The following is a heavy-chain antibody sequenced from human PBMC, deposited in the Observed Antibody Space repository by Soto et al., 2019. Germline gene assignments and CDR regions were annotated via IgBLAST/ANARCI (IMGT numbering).Heavy chain of an antibody. V-gene: IGHV1-69*13. Sequence: GASVKVSCKASGYTFTSYGISWVRQAPGQGLEWMGWIIPIFGTANYAQKFQGRVTITADESTSTAYMELSSLRSEDTAVYYCARYYYDSSGSQRAVDYWGQGTLVTVSS. CDR1: GYTFTSYG. CDR2: IIPIFGTA. D-gene: IGHD3-22*01. CDR3: ARYYYDSSGSQRAVDY. J-gene: IGHJ4*02.